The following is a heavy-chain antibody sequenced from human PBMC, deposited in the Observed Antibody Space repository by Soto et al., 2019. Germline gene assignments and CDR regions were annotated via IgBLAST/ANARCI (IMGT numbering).Heavy chain of an antibody. V-gene: IGHV1-69*13. D-gene: IGHD2-2*01. J-gene: IGHJ6*02. CDR3: AQCSSTSCYVADYYGMDV. Sequence: SVKVSCKASGGTFSSYAISWVRQAPGQGLEWMGGIIPIFGTANYAQRFQGRVTITADESTSTAYMELSSLRSEDAAVYYCAQCSSTSCYVADYYGMDVWGQGTTVTVSS. CDR1: GGTFSSYA. CDR2: IIPIFGTA.